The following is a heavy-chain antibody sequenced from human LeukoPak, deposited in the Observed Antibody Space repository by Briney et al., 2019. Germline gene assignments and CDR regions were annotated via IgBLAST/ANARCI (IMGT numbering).Heavy chain of an antibody. CDR1: SGSISGYY. CDR2: IFYSGST. CDR3: ASQLAYCGGDCYSNPPYY. D-gene: IGHD2-21*02. Sequence: SETLSLTCSVSSGSISGYYWNWIRQPPGKGLEWIGQIFYSGSTTYNPSLKSPVTISVDTSKNQFSLKLSSVTAADTAVYYCASQLAYCGGDCYSNPPYYWGQGTLVTVSS. J-gene: IGHJ4*02. V-gene: IGHV4-59*12.